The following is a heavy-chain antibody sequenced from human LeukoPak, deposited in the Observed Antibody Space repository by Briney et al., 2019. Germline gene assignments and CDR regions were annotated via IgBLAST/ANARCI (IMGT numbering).Heavy chain of an antibody. V-gene: IGHV4-39*07. J-gene: IGHJ4*02. CDR3: ARGLLPWGNFDY. Sequence: SETLSLTCTVSGGSISNSSYYWGWIRQPPGKGLEWIGNMFYSGNTYYSPSLKSRVTISLGTSKNQFSLKLSSVTAADTAVYYCARGLLPWGNFDYWGQGTLVTVSS. CDR2: MFYSGNT. CDR1: GGSISNSSYY. D-gene: IGHD3-16*01.